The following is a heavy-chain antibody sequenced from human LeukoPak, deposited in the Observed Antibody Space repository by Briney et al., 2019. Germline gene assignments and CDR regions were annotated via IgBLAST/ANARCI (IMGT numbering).Heavy chain of an antibody. D-gene: IGHD3-22*01. Sequence: GGSLRLSCAASGFTFSSYGMHWVRQAPGKGLEWVAVIWYDGSNKYYADSVKGRFTISRDNSKNTLYLQMNSLRAEDTAVYYCARDYDYYDSSGGFDYWGQGTLVTVSS. J-gene: IGHJ4*02. V-gene: IGHV3-33*01. CDR1: GFTFSSYG. CDR2: IWYDGSNK. CDR3: ARDYDYYDSSGGFDY.